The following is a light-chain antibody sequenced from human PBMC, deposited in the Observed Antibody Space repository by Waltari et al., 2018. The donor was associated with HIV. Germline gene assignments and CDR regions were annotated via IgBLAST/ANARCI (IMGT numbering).Light chain of an antibody. CDR1: RGSIARNH. V-gene: IGLV6-57*01. J-gene: IGLJ2*01. Sequence: MLTQPHSVSDSPGKTVTISCTRRRGSIARNHLQWPQQRPGSSPITIIYEDKQRPSGVPDRFSGSIDSSSNSASLTISGLKTEDEADYYCQSYDANYRGIFGGGTKLTVL. CDR3: QSYDANYRGI. CDR2: EDK.